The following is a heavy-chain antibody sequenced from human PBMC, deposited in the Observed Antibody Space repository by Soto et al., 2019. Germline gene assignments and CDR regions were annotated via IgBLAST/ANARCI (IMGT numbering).Heavy chain of an antibody. Sequence: QVQLVESGGGVVQPGRSLRLSCAASGFIFRNFGMHWVRRAPGKGLEWVATISGDGKDKYYPDSMKGRLTISRDNFNNTLYLQLNSLRPADTAVYHCVQGASTAHQPLDSWGQGVLVTVSS. CDR2: ISGDGKDK. CDR3: VQGASTAHQPLDS. J-gene: IGHJ4*02. D-gene: IGHD1-26*01. CDR1: GFIFRNFG. V-gene: IGHV3-30*03.